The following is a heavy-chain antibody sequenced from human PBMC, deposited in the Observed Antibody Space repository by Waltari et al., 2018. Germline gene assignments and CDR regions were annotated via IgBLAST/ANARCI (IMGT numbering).Heavy chain of an antibody. Sequence: EVQLVASGGGLVKPGGSLRLSCRGSGFTFSDYNMNWVRQAPGKGLEWVSSISSTNNDIYYADSVKGRFTISRDNAKNALYMQMNSLRVEDTAVYYCASVGEISSWFTGSLGWSGGQGTMVVVSA. D-gene: IGHD6-13*01. CDR3: ASVGEISSWFTGSLGWS. CDR1: GFTFSDYN. J-gene: IGHJ3*01. V-gene: IGHV3-21*01. CDR2: ISSTNNDI.